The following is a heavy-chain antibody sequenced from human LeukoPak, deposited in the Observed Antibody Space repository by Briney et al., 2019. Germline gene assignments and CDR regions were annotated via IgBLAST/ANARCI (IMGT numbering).Heavy chain of an antibody. Sequence: GGSLRLSCAASGFTFSSFSMSWVRQAPGKGLEWVSAISDSGSNTYYADSLKGRFTISRDNSKNTLYLQMNSLRADDTAMYYCAKGIPLAGTTPFFDRWGQGTLVAVSS. V-gene: IGHV3-23*01. CDR1: GFTFSSFS. CDR3: AKGIPLAGTTPFFDR. J-gene: IGHJ4*02. CDR2: ISDSGSNT. D-gene: IGHD4-17*01.